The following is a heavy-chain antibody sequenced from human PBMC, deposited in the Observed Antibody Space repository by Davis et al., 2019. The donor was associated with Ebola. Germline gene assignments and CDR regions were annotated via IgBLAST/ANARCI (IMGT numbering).Heavy chain of an antibody. J-gene: IGHJ6*02. CDR3: TRDLKQPPPSYYYGMDV. Sequence: GESLKISCPASGFTFGDYAMSWVRQAPGKGLEWVGFIRSKAYGGKTQYAASVKGRFTISRDDSKSIAYLQMNSLKTEDTAVYYCTRDLKQPPPSYYYGMDVWGQGTTVTVSS. V-gene: IGHV3-49*04. D-gene: IGHD6-13*01. CDR2: IRSKAYGGKT. CDR1: GFTFGDYA.